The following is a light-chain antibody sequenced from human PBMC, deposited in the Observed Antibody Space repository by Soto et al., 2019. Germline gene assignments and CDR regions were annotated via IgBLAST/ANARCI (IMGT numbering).Light chain of an antibody. CDR2: ELS. CDR3: SSYPNANTAVV. V-gene: IGLV2-14*01. J-gene: IGLJ2*01. Sequence: QSALTQPASVSGSPGQSITISCTGSSSDIGNYNYVSWYQQHPGKAPKLMLFELSHRPSGVSNRFSGSKSGNTASLTISGLQAEDEADYYCSSYPNANTAVVFGGGTKLTVL. CDR1: SSDIGNYNY.